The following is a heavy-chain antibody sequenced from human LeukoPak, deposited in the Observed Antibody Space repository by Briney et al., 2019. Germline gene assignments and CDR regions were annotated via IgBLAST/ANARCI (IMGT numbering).Heavy chain of an antibody. V-gene: IGHV4-4*07. CDR3: ARVYNWNTFDY. Sequence: SETLSLTCTVSGHSITNYYWSWIRQPAGKGLECIGRLHTSGSIDYNPSLKSRVTMSVDTSKNQFSLRLTSVTAADTAVYYCARVYNWNTFDYWGRGTPVTVSS. CDR2: LHTSGSI. CDR1: GHSITNYY. J-gene: IGHJ4*02. D-gene: IGHD1/OR15-1a*01.